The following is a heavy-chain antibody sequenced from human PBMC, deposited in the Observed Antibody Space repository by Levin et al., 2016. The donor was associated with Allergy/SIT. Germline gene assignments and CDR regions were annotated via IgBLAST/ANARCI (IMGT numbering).Heavy chain of an antibody. Sequence: WIRQPPGKGLEWMGIIYPGDSDTRYSPSFQGQVTISADKSISTAYLQWSSLKASDTAMYYCARRGRWSSSWTDYYYGMDVWGQGTTVTVSS. CDR2: IYPGDSDT. V-gene: IGHV5-51*01. CDR3: ARRGRWSSSWTDYYYGMDV. J-gene: IGHJ6*02. D-gene: IGHD6-13*01.